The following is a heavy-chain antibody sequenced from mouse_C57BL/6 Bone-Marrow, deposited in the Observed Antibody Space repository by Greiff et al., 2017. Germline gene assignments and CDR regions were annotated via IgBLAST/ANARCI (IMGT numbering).Heavy chain of an antibody. Sequence: EVQGVESGPGMVKPSQSLSLTCTVTGYSITSGYDWHWLRHFPGNKLEWMGYISYSGSTNYNPSLKSRISITHDTSKNHFFLKLNSVTTEDTATYYCAWGTTVGPFDVWGTGTTVTVSS. D-gene: IGHD1-1*01. J-gene: IGHJ1*03. CDR2: ISYSGST. CDR1: GYSITSGYD. V-gene: IGHV3-1*01. CDR3: AWGTTVGPFDV.